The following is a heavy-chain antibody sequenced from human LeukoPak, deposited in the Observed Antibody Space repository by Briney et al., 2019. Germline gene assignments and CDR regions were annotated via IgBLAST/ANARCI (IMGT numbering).Heavy chain of an antibody. CDR2: IWYDGSNK. D-gene: IGHD1-26*01. V-gene: IGHV3-33*01. CDR3: AGDRATSYFDY. J-gene: IGHJ4*02. Sequence: GGSLRLPCAASGFTFRSHDMHWVRQAPGKGLEWVAFIWYDGSNKYYTDSVKGRFTISRDNSKNTLYLQMNSLRAEDTAVYYCAGDRATSYFDYWGQGALVTISS. CDR1: GFTFRSHD.